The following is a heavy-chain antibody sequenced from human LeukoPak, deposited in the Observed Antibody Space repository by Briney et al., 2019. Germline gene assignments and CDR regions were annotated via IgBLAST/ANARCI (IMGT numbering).Heavy chain of an antibody. CDR3: ARQERFTVATTGELGY. Sequence: SETLSLTCTVSGGSISSSSYYWGWIRQPPGKGLEWIGSIYYSGSTYYNPSLKSRVTISVDMSKNQFSLKLSSVTAADTAVYYCARQERFTVATTGELGYWGQGTLVTVSS. D-gene: IGHD5-12*01. CDR2: IYYSGST. J-gene: IGHJ4*02. V-gene: IGHV4-39*01. CDR1: GGSISSSSYY.